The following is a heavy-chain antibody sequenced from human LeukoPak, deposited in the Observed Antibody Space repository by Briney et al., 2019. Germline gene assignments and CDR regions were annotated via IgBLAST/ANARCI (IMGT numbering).Heavy chain of an antibody. J-gene: IGHJ6*04. CDR2: IYYSGST. D-gene: IGHD3-3*01. Sequence: SETLSLTCTVSGGSISSYYWSWIRQPPGKGLEWIGYIYYSGSTNYNPSLKSRVTISVDTSKNQFSLKLSSVTAADTAVYYCGKESGGAYFWGGYYPTYYSHGRDVGAKGPRVPVPS. CDR1: GGSISSYY. V-gene: IGHV4-59*01. CDR3: GKESGGAYFWGGYYPTYYSHGRDV.